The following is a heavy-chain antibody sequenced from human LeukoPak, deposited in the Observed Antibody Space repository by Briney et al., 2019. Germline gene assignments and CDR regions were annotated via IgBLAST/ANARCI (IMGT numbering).Heavy chain of an antibody. V-gene: IGHV3-53*01. Sequence: GGSLRLSCVASRFTLSSYWMNWVRQAPGKGLEWVSVIYSGGSTYYADSVKGRFTISRDNSKNTLYLQMNSLRAEDTAVYYCARGEYSGKGPALDYWGQGTLVTVSS. J-gene: IGHJ4*02. D-gene: IGHD1-26*01. CDR2: IYSGGST. CDR1: RFTLSSYW. CDR3: ARGEYSGKGPALDY.